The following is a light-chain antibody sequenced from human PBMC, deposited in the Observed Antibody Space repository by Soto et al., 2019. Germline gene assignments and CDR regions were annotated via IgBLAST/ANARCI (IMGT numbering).Light chain of an antibody. CDR3: MQGTDWPPT. CDR2: KVS. CDR1: QSLVSIDGTTY. J-gene: IGKJ5*01. V-gene: IGKV2-30*01. Sequence: DAVMTQSPLSRTVTLGQPAPISCRPSQSLVSIDGTTYLNWFQQRPGQSPRRLIYKVSNRVSGAPDRFSGSGSGTDFTLKIRWVEAEDVGVYYCMQGTDWPPTFGQGTRLEIK.